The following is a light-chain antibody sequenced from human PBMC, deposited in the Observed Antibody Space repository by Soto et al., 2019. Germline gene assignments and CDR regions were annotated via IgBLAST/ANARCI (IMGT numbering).Light chain of an antibody. V-gene: IGLV2-14*01. J-gene: IGLJ1*01. CDR1: SSDVGGYNY. Sequence: QSVLTQPASVSGSPGQSITISCTGTSSDVGGYNYVSWYQQYPGKAPKLMIYHVSNRPSGVSNRFSGSKSGNSASLTISGLQPEDEADYYCSSYTSTSTYAFGTGTKVTVL. CDR3: SSYTSTSTYA. CDR2: HVS.